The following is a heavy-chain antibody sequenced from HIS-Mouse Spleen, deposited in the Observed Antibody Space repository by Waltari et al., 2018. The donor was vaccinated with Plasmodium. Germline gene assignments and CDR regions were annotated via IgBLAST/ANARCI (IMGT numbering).Heavy chain of an antibody. Sequence: EVQLVESGGGLVQPGGSRSLSCAASGFAFSSYWMSWVRQAPGEGLEGVANIKQDGSEKYYVDSVKGRFTISRDNAKNSLYLQMNSLRAEDTAVYYCASSWYWYFDLWGRGTLVTVSS. D-gene: IGHD6-13*01. V-gene: IGHV3-7*01. CDR1: GFAFSSYW. J-gene: IGHJ2*01. CDR2: IKQDGSEK. CDR3: ASSWYWYFDL.